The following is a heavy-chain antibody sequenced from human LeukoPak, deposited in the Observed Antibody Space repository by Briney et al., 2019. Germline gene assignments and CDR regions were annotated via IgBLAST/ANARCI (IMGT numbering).Heavy chain of an antibody. CDR3: ARGSDYYYYMDV. V-gene: IGHV1-69*05. J-gene: IGHJ6*03. CDR2: IIPIFGTA. Sequence: SVKVSCKASGGTSSSYAISWVRQAPGQGLEWMGGIIPIFGTANYAQKFQGRVTITTDESTSTAYMELSSLRSEDTAVYYCARGSDYYYYMDVWGKGTTVTVSS. CDR1: GGTSSSYA.